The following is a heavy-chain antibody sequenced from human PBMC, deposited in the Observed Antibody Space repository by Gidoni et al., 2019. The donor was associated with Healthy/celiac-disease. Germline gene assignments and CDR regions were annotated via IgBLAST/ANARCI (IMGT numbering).Heavy chain of an antibody. CDR1: GFTVSSYA. Sequence: EGQLLESGGGVVQAGGCLRRAGAAEGFTVSSYAMSWVRQAPGEGLEVVSALIGSGGSTYYADSVHGRFTISLDTSKHTLYLQMTSLRAEDPAVYYCAQGGYSGYEEGWYFDLWGRGTLVTVSS. D-gene: IGHD5-12*01. CDR2: LIGSGGST. CDR3: AQGGYSGYEEGWYFDL. J-gene: IGHJ2*01. V-gene: IGHV3-23*01.